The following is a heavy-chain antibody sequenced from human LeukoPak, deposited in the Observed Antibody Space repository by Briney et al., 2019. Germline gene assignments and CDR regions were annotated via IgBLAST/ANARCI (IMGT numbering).Heavy chain of an antibody. J-gene: IGHJ4*02. CDR3: ARGPIVGATTGYFDY. Sequence: GGSLRLSCAASGFTFSSYSMNWVRQAPGKGLEWVSSISSSSYIYYADSVKGRFTISRDNAKNSLYLQMNSLRAEDTAVYYCARGPIVGATTGYFDYWGQGTLVTVSS. CDR1: GFTFSSYS. V-gene: IGHV3-21*01. CDR2: ISSSSYI. D-gene: IGHD1-26*01.